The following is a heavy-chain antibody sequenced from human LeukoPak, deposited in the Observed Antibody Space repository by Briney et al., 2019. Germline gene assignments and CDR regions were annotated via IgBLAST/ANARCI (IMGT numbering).Heavy chain of an antibody. CDR2: IWYDGSNK. J-gene: IGHJ3*02. CDR1: GFTFSSYG. V-gene: IGHV3-33*01. D-gene: IGHD4-17*01. Sequence: GRSLRLSCAASGFTFSSYGMHWVRQAPGKGLEWVAVIWYDGSNKYYADSVKGRFTISRDNSKNTLYLQMNSLRAEDTAVYYCARNQDYGVYNSVGAFDIWGQGTMVTVSS. CDR3: ARNQDYGVYNSVGAFDI.